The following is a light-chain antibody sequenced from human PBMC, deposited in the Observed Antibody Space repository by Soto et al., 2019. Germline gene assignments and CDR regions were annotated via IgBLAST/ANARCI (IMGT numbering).Light chain of an antibody. Sequence: EIVLTQSPATLSVSPGERATLSCRASQSVSSNLAWYQQKPGQAPRLLIYGASTRATGIPARFSGSGSGTDFTLTISSLQPEDVASYYCQKYDSAPTFGPGTKVDIK. J-gene: IGKJ1*01. CDR3: QKYDSAPT. CDR2: GAS. V-gene: IGKV3D-15*01. CDR1: QSVSSN.